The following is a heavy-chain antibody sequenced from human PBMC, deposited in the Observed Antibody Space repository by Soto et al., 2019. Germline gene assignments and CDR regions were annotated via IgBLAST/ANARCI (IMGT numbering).Heavy chain of an antibody. CDR2: INHSGST. J-gene: IGHJ4*02. D-gene: IGHD6-6*01. CDR3: ARGLEQLLPNFDY. V-gene: IGHV4-34*01. Sequence: SETLSLTCAVYGGSFSGYYWGWIRQPPGKGLEWIGEINHSGSTNYNPSLKSRVTISVDTSKNQFSLKLSSVTAADTAVYYCARGLEQLLPNFDYWGQGTLVTVSS. CDR1: GGSFSGYY.